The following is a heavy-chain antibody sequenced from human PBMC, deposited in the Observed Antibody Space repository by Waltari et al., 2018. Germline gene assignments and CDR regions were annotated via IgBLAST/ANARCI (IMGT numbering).Heavy chain of an antibody. Sequence: EVQLVESGGGLVQPGGSLRLSCAGSGFTFNSYWMSWVRQAPGKGLEWVANIDQDGSEKYYVDSVKGRFTISRDNAKNSLYLHMNSLRAEDTAVYFCARESFPLDYWGQGTLVTVSS. CDR1: GFTFNSYW. CDR3: ARESFPLDY. CDR2: IDQDGSEK. V-gene: IGHV3-7*01. D-gene: IGHD3-10*01. J-gene: IGHJ4*02.